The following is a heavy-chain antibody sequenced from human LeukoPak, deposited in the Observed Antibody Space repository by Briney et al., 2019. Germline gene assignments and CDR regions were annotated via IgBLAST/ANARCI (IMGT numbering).Heavy chain of an antibody. CDR1: GYTFTGYC. CDR2: INPNSGGT. Sequence: ASVKVSCKASGYTFTGYCMHWVRQAPRQGLEWMGWINPNSGGTDYAQKFQGRVTMTRDTSISTAYMELSTLRSDDTAVYYCASSVVVPAAQFRYWGQGTLVTVSS. D-gene: IGHD2-2*01. V-gene: IGHV1-2*02. CDR3: ASSVVVPAAQFRY. J-gene: IGHJ4*02.